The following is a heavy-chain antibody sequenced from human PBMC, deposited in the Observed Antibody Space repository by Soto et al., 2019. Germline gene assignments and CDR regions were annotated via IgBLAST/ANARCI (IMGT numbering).Heavy chain of an antibody. Sequence: QVQMVESGGGVVQPGRSLRLSCAASGFTFSSDAMHWVRQAPGKGLEWVSVISYDGSNKYYADSVEGRLTISRDNSKNTLYLQMNSLRAEDTAVYYFARDSNGMDVWGQGTTVNVSS. CDR3: ARDSNGMDV. V-gene: IGHV3-30-3*01. CDR2: ISYDGSNK. J-gene: IGHJ6*02. CDR1: GFTFSSDA.